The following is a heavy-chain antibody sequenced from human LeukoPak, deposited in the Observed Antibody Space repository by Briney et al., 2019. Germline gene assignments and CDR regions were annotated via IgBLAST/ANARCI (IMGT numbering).Heavy chain of an antibody. D-gene: IGHD3-9*01. CDR2: INHSGST. V-gene: IGHV4-34*01. Sequence: SETLSLTCAVYGGSFSGYYWSWIRQPPGKGLEWIGEINHSGSTNYNPSLKSRVTISVDTSKNQFSLKLSSVTAADTAVYYCARGPSKVLRYFDWSSDYFDYWGQGTLVTVSS. CDR3: ARGPSKVLRYFDWSSDYFDY. J-gene: IGHJ4*02. CDR1: GGSFSGYY.